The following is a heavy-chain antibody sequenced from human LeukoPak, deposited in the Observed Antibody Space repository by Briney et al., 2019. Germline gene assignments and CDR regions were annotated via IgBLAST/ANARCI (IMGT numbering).Heavy chain of an antibody. J-gene: IGHJ4*02. D-gene: IGHD1-1*01. Sequence: PGGSLRLSCAASGFTFSGYWMHWVRQAPGKGLVWVSRIDSDGSTTNYADSVKGRFTISRDNAKNTLSLQMNSLRADDTAVYYCISDHTGHDDYWGQGTLVTVSS. CDR1: GFTFSGYW. CDR2: IDSDGSTT. CDR3: ISDHTGHDDY. V-gene: IGHV3-74*01.